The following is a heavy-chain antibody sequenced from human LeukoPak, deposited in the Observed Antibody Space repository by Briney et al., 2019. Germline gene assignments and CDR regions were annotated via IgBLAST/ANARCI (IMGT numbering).Heavy chain of an antibody. CDR3: ARQNDFRLDY. D-gene: IGHD3-3*01. J-gene: IGHJ4*02. Sequence: GESLRISCKGSGYTFSSYWIGRVRPMPGKGLEWMGIIYPGDSDTRYSPSLQGQVTISVDTSIGTAYLQWSSLKASDTAIYYCARQNDFRLDYWGQGTLVTVSS. V-gene: IGHV5-51*01. CDR2: IYPGDSDT. CDR1: GYTFSSYW.